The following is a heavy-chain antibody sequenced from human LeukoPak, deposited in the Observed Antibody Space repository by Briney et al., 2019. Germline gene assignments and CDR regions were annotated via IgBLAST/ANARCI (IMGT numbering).Heavy chain of an antibody. CDR1: GGSISSSSYY. D-gene: IGHD3-22*01. CDR2: IYYSGNT. Sequence: SETLSLTCTVSGGSISSSSYYWGWIRQPPGKGLEWIGSIYYSGNTYYNPSLKSRVTISVDTSKNQFSLKLSSVTAADTAVYYCARGVRYRADSSGYYLGVRHYFDYWGQGTLVTVSS. J-gene: IGHJ4*02. CDR3: ARGVRYRADSSGYYLGVRHYFDY. V-gene: IGHV4-39*07.